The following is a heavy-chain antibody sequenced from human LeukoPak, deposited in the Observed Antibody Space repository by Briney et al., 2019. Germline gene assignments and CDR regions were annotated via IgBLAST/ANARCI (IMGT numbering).Heavy chain of an antibody. J-gene: IGHJ4*02. CDR2: ISSSGSTI. CDR3: ARQDFWSGYFDY. Sequence: PGGSLRLSCAASGFTFSSYEMNWVRQAPGKGLEWVSYISSSGSTIYYADSVRGRFTISRDNAKNSLYLQMNSLRAEDTAVYSCARQDFWSGYFDYWGQGTLVTVSS. D-gene: IGHD3-3*01. V-gene: IGHV3-48*03. CDR1: GFTFSSYE.